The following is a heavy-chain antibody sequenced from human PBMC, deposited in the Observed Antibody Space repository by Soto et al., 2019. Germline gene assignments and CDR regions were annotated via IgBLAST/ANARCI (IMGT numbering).Heavy chain of an antibody. Sequence: AAVKVSCKASGYTFTSYDINWVRQATGQGLEWMGWMNPNSGNTGYAQKFQGRVTMTRNTSISTAYMELSSLRSEDTAVYYCARAPICSGYYQFGYYYGMDVWGQGTPVTVSS. CDR3: ARAPICSGYYQFGYYYGMDV. J-gene: IGHJ6*02. D-gene: IGHD3-3*01. CDR2: MNPNSGNT. CDR1: GYTFTSYD. V-gene: IGHV1-8*01.